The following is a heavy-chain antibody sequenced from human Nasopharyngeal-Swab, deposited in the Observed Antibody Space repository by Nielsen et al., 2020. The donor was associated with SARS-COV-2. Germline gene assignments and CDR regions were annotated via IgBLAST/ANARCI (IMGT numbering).Heavy chain of an antibody. V-gene: IGHV1-18*01. J-gene: IGHJ4*02. CDR2: ISDYNGDT. Sequence: ASVKVSCKTSGYTFASYGVSWVRQAPGQGLEWMGWISDYNGDTKYAQKLQGRVTMTIDTSTKTVFMELRSLRSDDTAVYYCARDRRDEFGSGSRFSGFDYWGQGTLVTVSS. CDR1: GYTFASYG. CDR3: ARDRRDEFGSGSRFSGFDY. D-gene: IGHD3-10*01.